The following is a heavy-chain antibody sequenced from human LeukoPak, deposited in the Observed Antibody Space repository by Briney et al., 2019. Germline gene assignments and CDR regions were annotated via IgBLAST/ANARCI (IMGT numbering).Heavy chain of an antibody. D-gene: IGHD2-21*01. Sequence: GGPLRLSCAASGFTFSSYSMNWVRQAPGKGLEWVAIISHDGSKTYYADSVKGRFTISRDNSKNTLYLQMNSLRAEDTAVYYCAKDRTGVVIDYWGQGTLVTVSS. CDR2: ISHDGSKT. J-gene: IGHJ4*02. CDR3: AKDRTGVVIDY. V-gene: IGHV3-30*18. CDR1: GFTFSSYS.